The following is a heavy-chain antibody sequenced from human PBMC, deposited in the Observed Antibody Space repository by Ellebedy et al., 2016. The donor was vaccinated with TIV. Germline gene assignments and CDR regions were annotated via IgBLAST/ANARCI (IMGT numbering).Heavy chain of an antibody. Sequence: GESLKISXAASGFTFSNSDMNWVRQAPGKGLEWVSSISSSSSYIYYADSVKGRFTISRDNAKNSLYLQMNSLRAEDTAVYYCARVSWGAFDIWGQGTMVTVSS. D-gene: IGHD1-26*01. J-gene: IGHJ3*02. CDR1: GFTFSNSD. CDR2: ISSSSSYI. CDR3: ARVSWGAFDI. V-gene: IGHV3-21*01.